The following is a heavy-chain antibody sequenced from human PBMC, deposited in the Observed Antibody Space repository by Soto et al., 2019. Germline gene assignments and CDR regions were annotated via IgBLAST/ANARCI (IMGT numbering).Heavy chain of an antibody. CDR3: AREASGRYYMDV. CDR1: GFTFSSYW. CDR2: INSDGSRT. D-gene: IGHD3-10*01. V-gene: IGHV3-74*01. Sequence: EVQLVESGGGLVQPGGSLRLSCAASGFTFSSYWMHWVRQAPGKGLVWVSRINSDGSRTNYADSVKGRFTISRDNAKNTLFLQVNSLSAEDTAVYYCAREASGRYYMDVWGKGTTVTVSS. J-gene: IGHJ6*03.